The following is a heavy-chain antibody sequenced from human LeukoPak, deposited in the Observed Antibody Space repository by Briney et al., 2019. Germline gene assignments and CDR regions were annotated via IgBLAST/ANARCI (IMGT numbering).Heavy chain of an antibody. D-gene: IGHD1/OR15-1a*01. CDR1: GFTFSSYA. CDR3: ARDLANSYLFDH. J-gene: IGHJ4*02. V-gene: IGHV3-30-3*01. Sequence: GGSLRLSCAASGFTFSSYAMHWVRQAPGKGLEGVAVISYDGSDKSYADSVKGRFTVSRDNSKNTLYLQMNSLKPEDTAVYSCARDLANSYLFDHWGQGTLVSVSS. CDR2: ISYDGSDK.